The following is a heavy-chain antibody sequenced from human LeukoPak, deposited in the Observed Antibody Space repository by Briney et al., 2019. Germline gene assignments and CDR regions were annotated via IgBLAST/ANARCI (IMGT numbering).Heavy chain of an antibody. D-gene: IGHD1-26*01. CDR1: GGFISSTNW. J-gene: IGHJ4*02. Sequence: SETLSLTCGVSGGFISSTNWWSWVRQPPGQGLEWIGEISLSGRTNYNPSLNGRVTISLDESGNHLSLSLTSVTAADTAIYYCSRESGAFCPFGYWGQGTLVIVPP. CDR3: SRESGAFCPFGY. V-gene: IGHV4-4*02. CDR2: ISLSGRT.